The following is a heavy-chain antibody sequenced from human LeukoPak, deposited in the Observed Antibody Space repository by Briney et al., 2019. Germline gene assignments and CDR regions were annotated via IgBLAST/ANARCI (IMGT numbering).Heavy chain of an antibody. V-gene: IGHV3-30*02. J-gene: IGHJ3*02. CDR1: GFTFSSYG. CDR2: IWYDGSNK. D-gene: IGHD3-22*01. CDR3: AKERSSGYHGADAFDI. Sequence: GGSLRLSCAASGFTFSSYGMHWVRQAPGKGLEWVAVIWYDGSNKYYADSVKGRFTISRDNSKNTLYLQMNSLRAKDTAVYYCAKERSSGYHGADAFDIWGQGTMVTVSS.